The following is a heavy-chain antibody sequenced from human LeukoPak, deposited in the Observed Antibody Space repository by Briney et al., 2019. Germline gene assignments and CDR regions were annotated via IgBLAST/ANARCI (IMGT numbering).Heavy chain of an antibody. CDR1: GGSFSGYY. CDR2: INHSGST. CDR3: ARLEGTSWTGFWLDP. V-gene: IGHV4-34*01. D-gene: IGHD3/OR15-3a*01. J-gene: IGHJ5*02. Sequence: PSETLSLTCAVYGGSFSGYYWSWIRQSPGKGLEWIGEINHSGSTNYNPSLKSRVTISVDTSKNQFSLKLSSVTAADTAVYYCARLEGTSWTGFWLDPWGQGTLVTVSS.